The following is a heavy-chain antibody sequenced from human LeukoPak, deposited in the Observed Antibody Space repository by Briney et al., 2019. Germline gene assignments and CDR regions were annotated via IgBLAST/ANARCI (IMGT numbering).Heavy chain of an antibody. V-gene: IGHV3-7*01. D-gene: IGHD2/OR15-2a*01. J-gene: IGHJ4*02. CDR1: GLTFTNYW. CDR3: ARERVTTTSFDY. Sequence: AGGSLRLSCAASGLTFTNYWMNWLRQAPGKGLEWVANIKQDGGSKNYVDSVKGRFTISRDNAKNSLYLQMNNLRVEDTAVYYCARERVTTTSFDYWGQGVLVTVSS. CDR2: IKQDGGSK.